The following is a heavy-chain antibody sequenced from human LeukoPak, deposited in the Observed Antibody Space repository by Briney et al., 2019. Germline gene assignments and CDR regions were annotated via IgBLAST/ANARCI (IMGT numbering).Heavy chain of an antibody. Sequence: SETLSLTCTVSGVSISSYYWSWIRQPPGKGLEWIGYVYYSGSTNYNPSLKSRVTISVDTSKNQFSLKLSSVTAADTAVYHCARDSRTTTAFDIWGQGTMVTVSS. V-gene: IGHV4-59*01. CDR3: ARDSRTTTAFDI. CDR1: GVSISSYY. D-gene: IGHD1-1*01. J-gene: IGHJ3*02. CDR2: VYYSGST.